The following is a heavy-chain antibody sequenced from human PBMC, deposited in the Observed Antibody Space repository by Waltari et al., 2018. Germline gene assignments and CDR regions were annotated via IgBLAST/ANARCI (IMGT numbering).Heavy chain of an antibody. V-gene: IGHV3-23*01. CDR2: ISEDSQRI. J-gene: IGHJ4*02. CDR1: GFSFSTFE. Sequence: EVRLWESGGGVTYVGGSLRLSCEAYGFSFSTFEMTWARQVPGQGLEWVAVISEDSQRIFYATSVRGRFAVSRDNSKNQIFLHMTNLRVDDTATYFCVKGGWLDDWGQGSLVTVSS. D-gene: IGHD2-15*01. CDR3: VKGGWLDD.